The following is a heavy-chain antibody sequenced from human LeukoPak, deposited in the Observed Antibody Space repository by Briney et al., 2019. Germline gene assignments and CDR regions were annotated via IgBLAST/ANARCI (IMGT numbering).Heavy chain of an antibody. CDR3: ARQGIKAGYCTNGVCYENDY. J-gene: IGHJ4*02. CDR1: GFTFSSYG. V-gene: IGHV3-33*01. Sequence: PGRSLRLSCAASGFTFSSYGMHWVRQAPGKGLEWVAVIWYDGSNKYYADSVKGRFTISRDNSKNTLYLQMNSLRAEDTAVYYCARQGIKAGYCTNGVCYENDYWGQGTLVTVSS. CDR2: IWYDGSNK. D-gene: IGHD2-8*01.